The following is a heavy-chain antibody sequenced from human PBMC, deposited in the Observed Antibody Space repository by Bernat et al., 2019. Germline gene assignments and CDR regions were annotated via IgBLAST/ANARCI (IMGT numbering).Heavy chain of an antibody. CDR2: IIPIFGTA. CDR3: ARASEYQLVNYFDS. D-gene: IGHD2-2*01. CDR1: GGTFSSYA. V-gene: IGHV1-69*06. J-gene: IGHJ4*02. Sequence: QVQLVQSGAEVKKPGSSVKVSCKASGGTFSSYAISWVRQAPGQGLEWMGGIIPIFGTANYAQKFKGRVTITADNSTSPAYMGLSSLRSEYTAVYYCARASEYQLVNYFDSWGQGTLVTVSS.